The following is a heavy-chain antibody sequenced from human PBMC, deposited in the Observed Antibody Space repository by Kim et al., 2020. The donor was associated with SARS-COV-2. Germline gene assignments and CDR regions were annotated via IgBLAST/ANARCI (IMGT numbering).Heavy chain of an antibody. CDR1: GYTFTSYY. CDR2: INPSGGST. D-gene: IGHD2-15*01. CDR3: ARDQDCSGGSCYPSQAVRNKYYYYYGMDV. Sequence: ASVKVSCKASGYTFTSYYMHWVRQAPGQGLEWMGIINPSGGSTSYAQKFQGRVTMTRDTSTSTVYMELSSLRSEDTAVYYCARDQDCSGGSCYPSQAVRNKYYYYYGMDVWGQGTTVIVS. J-gene: IGHJ6*02. V-gene: IGHV1-46*01.